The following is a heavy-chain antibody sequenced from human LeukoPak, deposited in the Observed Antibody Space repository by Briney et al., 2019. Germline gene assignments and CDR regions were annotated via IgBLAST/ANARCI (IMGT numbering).Heavy chain of an antibody. CDR3: ASSAAAGPMYYYYYYMDV. V-gene: IGHV3-30*02. J-gene: IGHJ6*03. CDR2: IRYDGSNK. D-gene: IGHD6-13*01. CDR1: GFTFSSYG. Sequence: GGSLRLSCAASGFTFSSYGMHWVRQAPGKGLEWVAFIRYDGSNKYYADSVKGRFTISRDNSKNTLYLQMNSLRAEDTAVYYCASSAAAGPMYYYYYYMDVWGKGTTVTVSS.